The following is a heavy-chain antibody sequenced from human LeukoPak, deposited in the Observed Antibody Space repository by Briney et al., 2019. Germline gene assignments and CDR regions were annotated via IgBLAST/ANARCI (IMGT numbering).Heavy chain of an antibody. V-gene: IGHV3-7*03. J-gene: IGHJ4*02. CDR1: GFTFDSYW. D-gene: IGHD6-13*01. CDR3: AREIGSAARGR. Sequence: GGSLRLSCAASGFTFDSYWMSGVRQAPGQGLEWVANIKEEGSEKYYVDSVKGRFTISRDNAKNSMYLQMNSLRAEDTAVYYCAREIGSAARGRWGQGTLVTVSS. CDR2: IKEEGSEK.